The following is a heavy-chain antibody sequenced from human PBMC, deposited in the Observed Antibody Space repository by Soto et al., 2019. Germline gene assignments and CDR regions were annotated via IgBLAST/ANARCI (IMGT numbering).Heavy chain of an antibody. D-gene: IGHD3-3*01. J-gene: IGHJ4*02. CDR2: ISGTSLST. CDR1: GFTFSAYA. CDR3: AIRIFGVEY. Sequence: EVQLLESGGGLVQPGGSLRLSCAASGFTFSAYAMSWVRQAPGKGLEWVSAISGTSLSTYYADSVQGRFTISRDSSRKTLCLQMNTLRAEDKAVYFCAIRIFGVEYWGQGTQVTV. V-gene: IGHV3-23*01.